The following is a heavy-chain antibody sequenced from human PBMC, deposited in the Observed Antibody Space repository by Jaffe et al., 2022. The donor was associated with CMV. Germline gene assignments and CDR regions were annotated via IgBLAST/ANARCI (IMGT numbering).Heavy chain of an antibody. J-gene: IGHJ6*02. CDR2: IWYDGSNK. D-gene: IGHD2-2*01. Sequence: QVQLVESGGGVVQPGRSLRLSCAASGFTFSSYGMHWVRQAPGKGLEWVAVIWYDGSNKYYADSVKGRFTISRDNSKNTLYLQMNSLRAEDTAVYYCARDRVHAVPAAIGSRLYYYYYGMDVWGQGTTVTVSS. CDR1: GFTFSSYG. CDR3: ARDRVHAVPAAIGSRLYYYYYGMDV. V-gene: IGHV3-33*01.